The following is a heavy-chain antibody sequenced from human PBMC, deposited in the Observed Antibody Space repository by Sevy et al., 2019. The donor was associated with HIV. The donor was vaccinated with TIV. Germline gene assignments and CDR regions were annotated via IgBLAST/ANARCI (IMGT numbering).Heavy chain of an antibody. V-gene: IGHV3-30*18. CDR2: ISYDGSNK. CDR1: GFTFSSYG. Sequence: GGSLRLSCAASGFTFSSYGMHWVRQAPGKGLEWVAVISYDGSNKYYADSVKGRFTISGDNSKNTPYLQMNSLGAEDTAVYYCAKDTSDYGDYGGTYYFGMDVWGQGTTVTVSS. J-gene: IGHJ6*02. D-gene: IGHD4-17*01. CDR3: AKDTSDYGDYGGTYYFGMDV.